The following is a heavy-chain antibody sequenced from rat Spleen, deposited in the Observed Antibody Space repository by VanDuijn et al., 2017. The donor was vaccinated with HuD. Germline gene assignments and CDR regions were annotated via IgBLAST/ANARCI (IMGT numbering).Heavy chain of an antibody. CDR2: ISSGGGKP. CDR3: ARQAVYWYFDF. J-gene: IGHJ1*01. V-gene: IGHV5-25*01. Sequence: EVQLVESGGGLVQPGRSMKLSCSGSGFTFSNYFMAWVRQAPTRGLEWVASISSGGGKPYYRDSVKGRFTLSRDNEKSTLYLQMDSLRSEDTATYYCARQAVYWYFDFWGPGTMVTVSS. CDR1: GFTFSNYF.